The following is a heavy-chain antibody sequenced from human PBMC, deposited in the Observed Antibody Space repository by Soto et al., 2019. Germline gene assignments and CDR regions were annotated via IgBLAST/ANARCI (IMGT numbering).Heavy chain of an antibody. V-gene: IGHV1-18*01. D-gene: IGHD1-26*01. CDR2: ISAYNGKT. CDR1: GYTFTRYG. Sequence: XSVKDSCEASGYTFTRYGISWVRQAPVQGLEWMGWISAYNGKTDHAQKFQGRVTMTTDTSTSTAYMELRSLRSDDTAVYYCARDHRLIVGATTDAFHIWGQGTMVTVSS. J-gene: IGHJ3*02. CDR3: ARDHRLIVGATTDAFHI.